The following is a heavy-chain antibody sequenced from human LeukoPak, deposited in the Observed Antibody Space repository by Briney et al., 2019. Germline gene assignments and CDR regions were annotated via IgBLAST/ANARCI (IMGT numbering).Heavy chain of an antibody. CDR1: GDSISSYF. D-gene: IGHD2-15*01. V-gene: IGHV4-59*01. CDR2: FHDSGSA. J-gene: IGHJ5*02. Sequence: SETLSLTCTVSGDSISSYFWSWVRQPPGKGLEWIGYFHDSGSANYNPSLKSRITMSVDTSKNQFSLKLRSVTAADTAVYYCARDSHSVDTATPRGFDPWGQGTLVTVSS. CDR3: ARDSHSVDTATPRGFDP.